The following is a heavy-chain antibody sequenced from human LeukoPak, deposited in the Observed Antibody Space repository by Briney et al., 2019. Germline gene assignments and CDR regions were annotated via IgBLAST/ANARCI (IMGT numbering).Heavy chain of an antibody. Sequence: GGSLRLSCAASGFTFSDYYMSWIRQAPGKGLEWVSYISSSGSTIYYADSVKGRFTISRDNAKNSLYLQMNSLRAEDTAVYYCASPRGGNSYWYFDLWGRGTLVTVSS. CDR3: ASPRGGNSYWYFDL. CDR1: GFTFSDYY. D-gene: IGHD4-23*01. CDR2: ISSSGSTI. J-gene: IGHJ2*01. V-gene: IGHV3-11*01.